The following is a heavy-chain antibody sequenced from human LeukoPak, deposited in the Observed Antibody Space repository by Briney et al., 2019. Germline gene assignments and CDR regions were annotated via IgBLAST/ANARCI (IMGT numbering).Heavy chain of an antibody. CDR3: ARVGLLASARYYYMDV. D-gene: IGHD2-15*01. Sequence: PSETLSLACSVSGGSISDYRYYWGWVRQPPGKGLEWIGSIYYSRSTYYNPSLKSRVTISVDTSKNQFSLKLSSVTAADTAMYYCARVGLLASARYYYMDVWGKGTTVTVS. CDR1: GGSISDYRYY. V-gene: IGHV4-39*07. CDR2: IYYSRST. J-gene: IGHJ6*03.